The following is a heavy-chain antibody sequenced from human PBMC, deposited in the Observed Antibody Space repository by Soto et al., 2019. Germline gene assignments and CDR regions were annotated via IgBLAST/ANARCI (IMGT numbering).Heavy chain of an antibody. D-gene: IGHD2-15*01. J-gene: IGHJ5*02. CDR3: AREVLVVVAATHDWFDP. Sequence: SETLSLTCTVSGGSISSGDYYWSWIRQPPGKGLEWIGYIYYSGSTYYNPSLKSRVTISVDTSKNQFSLKLSSVTAADTAVYYCAREVLVVVAATHDWFDPWGQGTLVTVSS. CDR2: IYYSGST. V-gene: IGHV4-30-4*01. CDR1: GGSISSGDYY.